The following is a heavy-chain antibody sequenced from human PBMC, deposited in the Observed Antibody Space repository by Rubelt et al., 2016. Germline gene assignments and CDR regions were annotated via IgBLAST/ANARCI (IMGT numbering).Heavy chain of an antibody. CDR1: DRSFSGFF. Sequence: QVQGQQWGARLLTPSETLALTCGVDDRSFSGFFWSWIRQSPGKGLEWMGDINHSGDTFYNPSLKSRLSISLDTSKNQFSLNLRSVTAADTAVYYCARDLGADVWGQGTTVTVSS. V-gene: IGHV4-34*02. CDR3: ARDLGADV. D-gene: IGHD3-16*01. CDR2: INHSGDT. J-gene: IGHJ6*02.